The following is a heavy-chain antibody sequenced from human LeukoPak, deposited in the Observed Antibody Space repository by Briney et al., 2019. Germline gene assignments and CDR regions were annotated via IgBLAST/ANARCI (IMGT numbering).Heavy chain of an antibody. D-gene: IGHD5-24*01. Sequence: PGGSLRLSCAASGFTFSSYDMHWVRQATGKRLEWVSAIGTAGDTYYPGSVKGRFTISRENAKNSLYLQMDSLRAEDTAVYYCARVKRYYFDFWGQGTLVTVSS. J-gene: IGHJ4*02. V-gene: IGHV3-13*01. CDR1: GFTFSSYD. CDR3: ARVKRYYFDF. CDR2: IGTAGDT.